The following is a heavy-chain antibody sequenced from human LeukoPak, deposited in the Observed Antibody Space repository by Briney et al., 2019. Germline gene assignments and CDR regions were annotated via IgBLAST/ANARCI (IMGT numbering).Heavy chain of an antibody. V-gene: IGHV5-51*01. CDR1: GYNFATSW. CDR2: IYPSDSDT. Sequence: GEPLKISCKSSGYNFATSWIGWVRQMSGKGLEWVGIIYPSDSDTRYSPSFQGQVTISADKSISTAYLQWSSLTASDTAMYYCARRRGHHVDYWGQGTLVTVSS. CDR3: ARRRGHHVDY. J-gene: IGHJ4*02.